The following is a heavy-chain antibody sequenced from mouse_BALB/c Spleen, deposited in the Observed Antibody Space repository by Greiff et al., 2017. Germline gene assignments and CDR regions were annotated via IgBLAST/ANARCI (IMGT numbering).Heavy chain of an antibody. J-gene: IGHJ4*01. CDR3: ARYDYDLLYAMDY. CDR1: GDSITSGY. D-gene: IGHD2-4*01. Sequence: EVKLQESGPSLVKPSQTLSLTCSVTGDSITSGYWNWIRKFPGNKLEYMGYISYSGSTYYNPSLKSRISITRDTSKNQYYLQLNSVTTEDTATYYCARYDYDLLYAMDYWGQGTSVTVAS. CDR2: ISYSGST. V-gene: IGHV3-8*02.